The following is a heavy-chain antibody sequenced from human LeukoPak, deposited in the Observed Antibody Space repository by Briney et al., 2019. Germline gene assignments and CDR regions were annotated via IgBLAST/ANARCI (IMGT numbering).Heavy chain of an antibody. CDR1: GGSISSGDYY. CDR2: IYYSGSS. V-gene: IGHV4-30-4*08. J-gene: IGHJ3*02. D-gene: IGHD4-17*01. CDR3: ARDPPTADNAFDI. Sequence: PSETLSLTCTVSGGSISSGDYYWSWIRQPPGKGLEWIGYIYYSGSSFYNPSLKSRVTISVDTSKNHVSLNLSSVTAADTAVYYCARDPPTADNAFDIWGQGTMVTVSS.